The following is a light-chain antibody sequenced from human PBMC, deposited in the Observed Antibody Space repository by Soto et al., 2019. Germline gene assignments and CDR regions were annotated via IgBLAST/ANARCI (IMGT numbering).Light chain of an antibody. J-gene: IGKJ4*01. CDR1: QAIGSW. CDR2: DAS. CDR3: QQYNSYPLT. V-gene: IGKV1D-16*01. Sequence: DIPVTQSPSSLSASVGDRVTITCRASQAIGSWLAWYQQKPGKAPTSLIYDASNLQTEVPSRFSGSGSGTDFTLTISGLQPEDSATYYCQQYNSYPLTFGGGTMVEIK.